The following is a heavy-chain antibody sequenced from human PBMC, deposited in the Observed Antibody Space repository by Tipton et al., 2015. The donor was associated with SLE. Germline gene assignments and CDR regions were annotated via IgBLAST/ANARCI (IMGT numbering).Heavy chain of an antibody. D-gene: IGHD6-19*01. CDR3: ARALSSGWYQAIAY. V-gene: IGHV4-34*01. CDR1: GGSFSGYY. CDR2: INHSGST. J-gene: IGHJ4*02. Sequence: LRLSCAVYGGSFSGYYWSWIRQPPGKGLEWIGEINHSGSTNYNPSLKSRVTISVDTSKNQFSLKLSSVTAADTAVYYCARALSSGWYQAIAYWGQGTLVTVSS.